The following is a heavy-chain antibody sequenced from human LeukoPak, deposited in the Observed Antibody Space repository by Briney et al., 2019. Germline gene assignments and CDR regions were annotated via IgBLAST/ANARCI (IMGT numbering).Heavy chain of an antibody. D-gene: IGHD3-9*01. CDR1: GDSINSLDL. J-gene: IGHJ3*02. CDR2: INHSGST. CDR3: ARARVVRYFDRQPMSAFDI. Sequence: PGTLSLTCTVFGDSINSLDLWSWVRQPPGKGLEWIGEINHSGSTNYNPSLKSRVTISVDTSKNQFSLKLSSVTAADTAVYYCARARVVRYFDRQPMSAFDIWGQGTMVTVSS. V-gene: IGHV4-4*03.